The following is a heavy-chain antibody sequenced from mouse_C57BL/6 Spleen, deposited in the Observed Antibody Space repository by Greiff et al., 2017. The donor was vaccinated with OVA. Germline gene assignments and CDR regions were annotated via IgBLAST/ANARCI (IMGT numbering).Heavy chain of an antibody. V-gene: IGHV1-15*01. D-gene: IGHD2-4*01. CDR2: IDTETGGT. CDR1: GYTFTDYE. CDR3: TRDYYDYDVFAY. Sequence: VQLQQSGAELVRPGASVTLSCKASGYTFTDYEMHWVKQTPVHGLEWIGAIDTETGGTAYNQKFKGKAILTADKSSSTAYMELRSLTSEDSSVYYCTRDYYDYDVFAYWGQGTLVTVSA. J-gene: IGHJ3*01.